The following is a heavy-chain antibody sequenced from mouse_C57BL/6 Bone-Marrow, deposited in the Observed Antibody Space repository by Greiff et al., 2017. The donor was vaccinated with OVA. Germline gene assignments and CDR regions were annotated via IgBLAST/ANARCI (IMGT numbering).Heavy chain of an antibody. J-gene: IGHJ2*01. Sequence: QVQLQQPGAELVKPGASVKLSCKASGYTFTSYWMHWVKQRPGQGLEWIGMIHPNSGSTNYNEKFKSKATLTVDKSSSTAYMQLSSLTSEDAAVYYCAGYYYGSSPDDWGQGTTLTVSS. V-gene: IGHV1-64*01. CDR2: IHPNSGST. CDR3: AGYYYGSSPDD. D-gene: IGHD1-1*01. CDR1: GYTFTSYW.